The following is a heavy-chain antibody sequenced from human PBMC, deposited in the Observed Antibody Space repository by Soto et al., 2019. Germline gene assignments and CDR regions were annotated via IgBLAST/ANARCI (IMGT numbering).Heavy chain of an antibody. CDR2: INPDTGST. J-gene: IGHJ4*02. D-gene: IGHD2-15*01. CDR1: GYQFTGSX. Sequence: QVRXLXSGAEVQRPGASINISCQATGYQFTGSXLHWIRRAPGXGPHWIGRINPDTGSTTYAETFPGRGAMRTARSAGAVYLGLGGLTSDATPTYSCARQYFSGTDCYWYFDIWGQGTFVTVSS. CDR3: ARQYFSGTDCYWYFDI. V-gene: IGHV1-2*02.